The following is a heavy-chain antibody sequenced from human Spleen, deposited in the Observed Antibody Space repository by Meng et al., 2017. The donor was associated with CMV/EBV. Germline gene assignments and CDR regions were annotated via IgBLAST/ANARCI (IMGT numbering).Heavy chain of an antibody. D-gene: IGHD1-1*01. CDR3: ARGDRVELEPFDY. CDR2: THTSGNT. V-gene: IGHV4-61*02. J-gene: IGHJ4*02. CDR1: GGSISSGSYY. Sequence: QVRLHESGPGLVKPSQILSPTCTVSGGSISSGSYYWNWIRQPAGKGLEWIGRTHTSGNTNYNPSLKSRVTISVDTSKNQLSLKVTSVTAADTAVYYCARGDRVELEPFDYWGRGILVTVSS.